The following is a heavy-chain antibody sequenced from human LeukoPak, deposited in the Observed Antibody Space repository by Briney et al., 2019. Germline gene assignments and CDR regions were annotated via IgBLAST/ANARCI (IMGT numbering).Heavy chain of an antibody. Sequence: PGGSLRLSCAASGFTVSSNYMNWVRQAPGRGLEWVSVIYNGGSTYYVDSVKGRFTISRDTSKNTLYLLMNSLRAEDTAVYFCARSKPPAVKDYYGLDVWGQGATVTVSS. CDR1: GFTVSSNY. D-gene: IGHD6-13*01. V-gene: IGHV3-66*01. CDR2: IYNGGST. J-gene: IGHJ6*02. CDR3: ARSKPPAVKDYYGLDV.